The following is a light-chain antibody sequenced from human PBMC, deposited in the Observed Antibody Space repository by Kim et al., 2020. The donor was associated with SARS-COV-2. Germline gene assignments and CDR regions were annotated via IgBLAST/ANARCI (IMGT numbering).Light chain of an antibody. CDR3: QQYSSSPAT. CDR2: GAS. Sequence: SPGERATLSCRASQSVTRNFLAWYQQKPGQAPRLLIYGASSRATGIPDRFSGSGSGTDFTLTITRLEPEEFAVFYCQQYSSSPATFGQGTKVDIK. J-gene: IGKJ1*01. CDR1: QSVTRNF. V-gene: IGKV3-20*01.